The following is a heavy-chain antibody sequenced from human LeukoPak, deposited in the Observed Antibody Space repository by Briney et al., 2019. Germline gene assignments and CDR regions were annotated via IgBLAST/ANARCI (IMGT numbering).Heavy chain of an antibody. Sequence: GGSLRLSCAASGFTFSDYTMNWVRQAPGKGLEWVSSISTSGSYIYYADSVKGRLTISRDNAKNSLYLQMNSLRAEDTAVYYCASVNTLRGYSPDFDYWGQGTLVTVSS. J-gene: IGHJ4*02. CDR2: ISTSGSYI. CDR1: GFTFSDYT. V-gene: IGHV3-21*01. CDR3: ASVNTLRGYSPDFDY. D-gene: IGHD5-18*01.